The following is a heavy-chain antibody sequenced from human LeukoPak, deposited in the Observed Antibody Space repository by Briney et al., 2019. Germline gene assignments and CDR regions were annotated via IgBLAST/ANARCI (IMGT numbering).Heavy chain of an antibody. Sequence: PGGSLRLSCAAAGFTFSSYGMHWVRQAPGKGLEWVAVISYDGSNKYYADSVKGRFTISRDNSKNTLYLQMNSLRAEDTAVYYCAKDLLCDYWGRGTLVTVSS. J-gene: IGHJ4*02. CDR3: AKDLLCDY. CDR2: ISYDGSNK. V-gene: IGHV3-30*18. CDR1: GFTFSSYG. D-gene: IGHD3-10*01.